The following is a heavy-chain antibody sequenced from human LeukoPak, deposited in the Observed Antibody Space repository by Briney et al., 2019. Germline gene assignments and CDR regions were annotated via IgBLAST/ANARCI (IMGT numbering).Heavy chain of an antibody. CDR3: AKTQGYYDF. CDR2: ISDSAITT. V-gene: IGHV3-23*01. Sequence: GGSLRLSCSGSGFTFSSYAMSWVRQVPGKGLEWVSVISDSAITTYYADSVKGRFTISRDNSGNTLYLQMSSLRAEDTALYYCAKTQGYYDFWGQGTLVTVSS. J-gene: IGHJ4*02. D-gene: IGHD2-15*01. CDR1: GFTFSSYA.